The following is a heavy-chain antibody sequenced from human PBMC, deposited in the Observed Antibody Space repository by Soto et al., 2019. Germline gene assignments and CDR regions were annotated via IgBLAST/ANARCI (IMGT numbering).Heavy chain of an antibody. D-gene: IGHD6-19*01. V-gene: IGHV1-3*01. J-gene: IGHJ4*02. CDR1: GYTFTSYA. CDR2: INAGNGNT. CDR3: ARDDIAVAGMVDY. Sequence: ASVKVSSKASGYTFTSYAMHWVRQAPGQRLEWMGWINAGNGNTKYSQKFQGRVTITRDTSASTAYMELSSLRSEDTAVYYCARDDIAVAGMVDYWGQGTLVTVSS.